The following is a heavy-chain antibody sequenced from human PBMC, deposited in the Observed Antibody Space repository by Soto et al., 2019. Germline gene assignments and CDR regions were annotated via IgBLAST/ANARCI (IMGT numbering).Heavy chain of an antibody. J-gene: IGHJ5*02. CDR1: GGAIKNYY. CDR3: ARDEYYDSNNWFDT. CDR2: IYSTGST. Sequence: SETLSLTCTVSGGAIKNYYWSWIRQPAGKGLEWIGRIYSTGSTNYNASLKSRVTMSVDTSNNQFSLRLRSVTAADTAVYYCARDEYYDSNNWFDTWGQGTLVTVSS. D-gene: IGHD3-22*01. V-gene: IGHV4-4*07.